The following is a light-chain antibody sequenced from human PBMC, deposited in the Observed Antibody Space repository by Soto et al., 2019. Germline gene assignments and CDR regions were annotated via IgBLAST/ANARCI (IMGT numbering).Light chain of an antibody. J-gene: IGLJ1*01. Sequence: QSVLTQPPSVSGAPGQRVAISCTGSSSNLGAGYDVHWYRQLPGAAPQLLIFANSDRPSGVPDRFSGSKSGNSASLAITGVQAEDEADYYCQSYDSSLSAYVFGTGTKLIVL. V-gene: IGLV1-40*01. CDR3: QSYDSSLSAYV. CDR1: SSNLGAGYD. CDR2: ANS.